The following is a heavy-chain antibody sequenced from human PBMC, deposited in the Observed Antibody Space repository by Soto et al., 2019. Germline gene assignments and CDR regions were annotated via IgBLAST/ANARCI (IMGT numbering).Heavy chain of an antibody. Sequence: GSLRLSCVASGFTFSSYAMHWVRQAPGKGLESVAVISYDGSNKYYADSVKGRFTISRDNSKNTLYLQMSGLRADDTAVYCCARELVLRYFDWSPSYSWFDPWGQGTLVTVSS. D-gene: IGHD3-9*01. CDR2: ISYDGSNK. V-gene: IGHV3-30-3*01. CDR1: GFTFSSYA. J-gene: IGHJ5*02. CDR3: ARELVLRYFDWSPSYSWFDP.